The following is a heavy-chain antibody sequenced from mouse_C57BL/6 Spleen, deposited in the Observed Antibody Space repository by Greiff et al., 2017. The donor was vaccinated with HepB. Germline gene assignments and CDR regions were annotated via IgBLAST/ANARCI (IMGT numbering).Heavy chain of an antibody. CDR1: GFSLTSYG. D-gene: IGHD2-2*01. V-gene: IGHV2-5*01. Sequence: QVQLQQSGPGLVQPSQSLSITCTVSGFSLTSYGVHWVRQSPGKGLEWLGVIWRGGSTDYNAAFMSRLSITKDNSKSQVFFKMNSLQADDTAIYYCAKKQGYPRYAMDYWGQGTSVTVSS. CDR2: IWRGGST. CDR3: AKKQGYPRYAMDY. J-gene: IGHJ4*01.